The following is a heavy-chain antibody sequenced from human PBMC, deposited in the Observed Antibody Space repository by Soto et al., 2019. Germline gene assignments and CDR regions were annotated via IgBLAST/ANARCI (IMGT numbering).Heavy chain of an antibody. CDR3: ARGAGSGWFRNYFDY. Sequence: GGSLRLSCAASGFTFSSYGMHWVRQAPGKGLGWVAVIWYDGSNKYYADSVKGRFTISRDNSKNTLYLQMNSLRAEDTAVYYCARGAGSGWFRNYFDYWGQGTLVTVSS. CDR1: GFTFSSYG. CDR2: IWYDGSNK. V-gene: IGHV3-33*01. D-gene: IGHD6-19*01. J-gene: IGHJ4*02.